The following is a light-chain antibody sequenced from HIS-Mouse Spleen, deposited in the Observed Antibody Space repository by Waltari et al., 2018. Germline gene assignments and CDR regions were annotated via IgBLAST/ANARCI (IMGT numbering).Light chain of an antibody. J-gene: IGLJ1*01. CDR2: EVS. CDR1: SSDVGGYNY. Sequence: QSALTQPHSASGSPGQSVTISCTGTSSDVGGYNYVSWYQQHPAQAPKLMIYEVSKRPSGVPDRFSGSKSGNTASLTVSGLQAEDEADYYCSSYAGSNNYVFGTGTKVTVL. CDR3: SSYAGSNNYV. V-gene: IGLV2-8*01.